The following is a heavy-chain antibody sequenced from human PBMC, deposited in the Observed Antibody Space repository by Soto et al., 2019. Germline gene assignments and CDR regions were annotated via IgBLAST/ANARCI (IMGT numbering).Heavy chain of an antibody. CDR1: GGSISSYY. D-gene: IGHD6-13*01. Sequence: QVQLQESGPGLVKPSETLSLTCTVSGGSISSYYWSWIRQPPGKVLEWIGYIYYSGSTNNNPSLKRRVTISVDTSKNLFSLKLSAVTAADTAVYYCARRYSSSFDYWGQGTLVTVSS. CDR2: IYYSGST. J-gene: IGHJ4*02. CDR3: ARRYSSSFDY. V-gene: IGHV4-59*08.